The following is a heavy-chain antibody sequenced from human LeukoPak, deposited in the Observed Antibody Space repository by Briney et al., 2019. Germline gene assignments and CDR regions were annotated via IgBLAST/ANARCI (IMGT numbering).Heavy chain of an antibody. V-gene: IGHV3-11*03. Sequence: GGSLRLSCAASGFTFSDYYMSWIRQAPGKGLEWVSYISSSSSYTNYADSVKGRFTISRDNAKNSPYLQMNSLRAEDTAVYYCARHGVQSPGAFDIWGQGTMVTVSS. CDR3: ARHGVQSPGAFDI. CDR2: ISSSSSYT. D-gene: IGHD2-8*01. J-gene: IGHJ3*02. CDR1: GFTFSDYY.